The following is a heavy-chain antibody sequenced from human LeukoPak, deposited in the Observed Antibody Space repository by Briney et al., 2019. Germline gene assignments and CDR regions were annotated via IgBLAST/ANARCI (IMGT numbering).Heavy chain of an antibody. CDR1: GFTLSSYA. CDR3: AKDRSSGSYYFDY. Sequence: PGGSLRLSCAASGFTLSSYAMSWVRQAPGKGLEWVSAISGSGGSTYYADSVKGRFTISRDNSKNTLYLQMNSLRAEDTAVYYCAKDRSSGSYYFDYWGQGTLVTVSS. J-gene: IGHJ4*02. D-gene: IGHD1-26*01. V-gene: IGHV3-23*01. CDR2: ISGSGGST.